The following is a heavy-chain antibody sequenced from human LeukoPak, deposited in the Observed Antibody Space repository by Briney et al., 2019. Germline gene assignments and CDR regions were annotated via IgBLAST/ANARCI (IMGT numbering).Heavy chain of an antibody. V-gene: IGHV4-4*02. D-gene: IGHD4-11*01. CDR1: GYSISSDYW. Sequence: PSETLSLTCTVSGYSISSDYWWCWARQSPEKGLEWIGEIYHSGSTNYNPSLKSRVTMSVDKSKNQISLTLNSVTAADTAVYYCARGAHYRYDYWGQGTLVTVSS. CDR3: ARGAHYRYDY. CDR2: IYHSGST. J-gene: IGHJ4*02.